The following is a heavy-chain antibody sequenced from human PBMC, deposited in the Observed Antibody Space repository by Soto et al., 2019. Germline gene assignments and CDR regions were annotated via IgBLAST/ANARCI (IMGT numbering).Heavy chain of an antibody. D-gene: IGHD3-22*01. CDR3: AGLSYYYDSSGQRSDAFDI. Sequence: PSETLSLTCTVSGGSISSGGYYRSWIRQHPGKGLEWIGYIYYSGSTYYNPSLKSRVTISVDTSKNQFSLKLSSVTAADTAVYYCAGLSYYYDSSGQRSDAFDIWGQGTMVTVSS. CDR2: IYYSGST. J-gene: IGHJ3*02. CDR1: GGSISSGGYY. V-gene: IGHV4-31*03.